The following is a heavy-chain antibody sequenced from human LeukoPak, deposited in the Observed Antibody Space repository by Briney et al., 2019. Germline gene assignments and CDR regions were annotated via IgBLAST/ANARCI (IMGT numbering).Heavy chain of an antibody. J-gene: IGHJ6*02. V-gene: IGHV1-8*01. CDR2: MSPNSGNT. Sequence: ASVKVSCKASGYTFTSYDINWVRQATGQGLEWMGWMSPNSGNTGYAQKFQGRVTMTRDTSISTAYMELSSLRSEDTAVYYCARGHCSGGSCYSFYSYYGMDVWGQGTTVTVSS. CDR3: ARGHCSGGSCYSFYSYYGMDV. CDR1: GYTFTSYD. D-gene: IGHD2-15*01.